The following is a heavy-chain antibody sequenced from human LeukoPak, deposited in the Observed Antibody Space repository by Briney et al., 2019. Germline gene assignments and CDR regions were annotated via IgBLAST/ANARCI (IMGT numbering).Heavy chain of an antibody. CDR2: INPNNGAT. V-gene: IGHV1-2*06. D-gene: IGHD1-26*01. CDR1: GYTFTGYY. CDR3: TRESGSYHGNDY. J-gene: IGHJ4*02. Sequence: ASVKVSCKASGYTFTGYYMHWVRQAPGQGLEWMGRINPNNGATNYAQKLQGRVTITGDTSISTAYMELSSLRSDDTAVYYCTRESGSYHGNDYWGQGALVTVSS.